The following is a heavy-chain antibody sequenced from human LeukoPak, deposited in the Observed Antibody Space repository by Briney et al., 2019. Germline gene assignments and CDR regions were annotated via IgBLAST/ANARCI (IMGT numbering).Heavy chain of an antibody. Sequence: SCKASGYTFTNYFMHWVRQAPGKGLEWVAVISYDGSNKYYADSVKGRFTISRDNSKNTLYLQMNSLRAEDTAVYYCAKGGGTGYPFDYWGQGTLSPSPQ. D-gene: IGHD3/OR15-3a*01. J-gene: IGHJ4*02. CDR3: AKGGGTGYPFDY. V-gene: IGHV3-30*18. CDR1: GYTFTNYF. CDR2: ISYDGSNK.